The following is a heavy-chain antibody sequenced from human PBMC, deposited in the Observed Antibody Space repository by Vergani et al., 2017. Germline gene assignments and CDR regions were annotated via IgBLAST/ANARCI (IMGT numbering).Heavy chain of an antibody. CDR2: IYSGGST. D-gene: IGHD3-10*01. V-gene: IGHV3-53*02. CDR3: GGSGSYREINY. J-gene: IGHJ4*02. Sequence: EVQLVETGGGLIQPGGSLRLSCAASGFTVSSNYMSWVRQAPGKGLEWVSVIYSGGSTYYADSVKGRFIISRDNSKNTLYLQMNSLRAEDTAVYYCGGSGSYREINYWGQGTLVTVSS. CDR1: GFTVSSNY.